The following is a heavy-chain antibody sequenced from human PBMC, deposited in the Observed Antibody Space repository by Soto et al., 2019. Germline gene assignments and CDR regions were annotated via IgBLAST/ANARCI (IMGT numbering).Heavy chain of an antibody. Sequence: QVQLVESGGGVVQPGRSLRLSCAASGFTFSGYGMHWVRQAPGKGLEWVAVISFEGSKKYYANSVEGRFTISRDNSKNTLFLQMNSLRAEDTAVYCCAKGGSSSARYFDTWGQGTLVSVSS. CDR1: GFTFSGYG. V-gene: IGHV3-30*18. CDR2: ISFEGSKK. J-gene: IGHJ4*02. CDR3: AKGGSSSARYFDT. D-gene: IGHD6-6*01.